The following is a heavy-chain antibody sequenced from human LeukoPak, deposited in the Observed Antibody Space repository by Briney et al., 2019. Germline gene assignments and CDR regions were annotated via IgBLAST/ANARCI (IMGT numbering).Heavy chain of an antibody. CDR2: IYTSGST. CDR1: RFTFSGYW. V-gene: IGHV4-4*07. Sequence: GSLRLSCAASRFTFSGYWMTWVRQAPGKGLEWIGRIYTSGSTNYNPSLKSRVTMSVDTSKNQFSLKLSSVTAADTAVYYCAREWGDFHLWGQGTLVTVSS. J-gene: IGHJ4*02. CDR3: AREWGDFHL. D-gene: IGHD3-16*01.